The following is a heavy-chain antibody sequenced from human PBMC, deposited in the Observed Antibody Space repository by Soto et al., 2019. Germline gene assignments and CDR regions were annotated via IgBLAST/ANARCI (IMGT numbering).Heavy chain of an antibody. J-gene: IGHJ6*02. Sequence: ASVKVSCKASGYTFTSYGISWVRQAPGQGLEWMGWISAYNGNTNYAQKLQGRVTMTTDTSTSTAYMELRSLRSDDTAVYYCARDVLLWFGETQDGAYGMDVWGQGTTVTVSS. CDR1: GYTFTSYG. CDR3: ARDVLLWFGETQDGAYGMDV. CDR2: ISAYNGNT. V-gene: IGHV1-18*04. D-gene: IGHD3-10*01.